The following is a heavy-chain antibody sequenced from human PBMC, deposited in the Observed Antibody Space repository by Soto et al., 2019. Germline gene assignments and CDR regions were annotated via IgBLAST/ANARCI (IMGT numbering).Heavy chain of an antibody. D-gene: IGHD3-16*01. CDR3: ARDHVTRLDAV. J-gene: IGHJ4*02. CDR1: GGSISTGGYY. V-gene: IGHV4-31*03. Sequence: SETLSLTCTVSGGSISTGGYYWSWIRQYPGKALEWIGNIYSSGITHYNPSLKSRLTISVDTSKNQFSLRLSSVTAADTAVYFCARDHVTRLDAVWGQGTLVTVSS. CDR2: IYSSGIT.